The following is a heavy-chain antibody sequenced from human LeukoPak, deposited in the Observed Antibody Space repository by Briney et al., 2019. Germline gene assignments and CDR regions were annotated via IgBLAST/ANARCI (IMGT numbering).Heavy chain of an antibody. CDR2: IYPGDSDP. CDR3: ASSSTSRIAYYYMDV. Sequence: GESLKISCKGSGYSFSSYWIGWVRQMPGKGLEWMGIIYPGDSDPRYSPSFQGQVTISADKSISTAYLQWSSLKASDTAMYYCASSSTSRIAYYYMDVWGKGTTVTVSS. V-gene: IGHV5-51*01. J-gene: IGHJ6*03. D-gene: IGHD2-2*01. CDR1: GYSFSSYW.